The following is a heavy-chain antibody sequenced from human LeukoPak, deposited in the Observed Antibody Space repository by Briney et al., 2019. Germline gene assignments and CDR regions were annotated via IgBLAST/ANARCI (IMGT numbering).Heavy chain of an antibody. D-gene: IGHD6-19*01. CDR3: ARDPLAGRIGYSSGWYVFNYFDY. V-gene: IGHV1-2*02. CDR2: INPNSGGT. J-gene: IGHJ4*02. Sequence: ASVKVSCKASGYTFTGYYMYWVRQAPGQGLEWMGWINPNSGGTNYAQKFQGRVTMTRDTSISTAYMELSRLRSDDTAVYYCARDPLAGRIGYSSGWYVFNYFDYWGQGTLVTVSS. CDR1: GYTFTGYY.